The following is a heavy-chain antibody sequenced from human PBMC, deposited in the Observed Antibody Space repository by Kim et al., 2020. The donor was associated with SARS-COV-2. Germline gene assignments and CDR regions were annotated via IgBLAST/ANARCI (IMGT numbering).Heavy chain of an antibody. Sequence: NPSLKRRVTISVDTSKNQFSLKLSSVTAADTAVYYCARSATVTTINWFDPWGQGTLVTVSS. CDR3: ARSATVTTINWFDP. J-gene: IGHJ5*02. V-gene: IGHV4-34*01. D-gene: IGHD4-17*01.